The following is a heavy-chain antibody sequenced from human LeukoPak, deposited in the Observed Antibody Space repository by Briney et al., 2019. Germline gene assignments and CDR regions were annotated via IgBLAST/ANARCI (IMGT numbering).Heavy chain of an antibody. CDR1: GYTFTTTYG. V-gene: IGHV1-18*01. CDR3: ATDSQRWSYDSSAPHSFDY. J-gene: IGHJ4*02. Sequence: GASVKVSCKASGYTFTTTYGISWVRQAPGQGLEWMGWISAYNGDTNYAQKVQGRVTMTTDTSTSTAYMELRSLRIDDTAVYYCATDSQRWSYDSSAPHSFDYWGQGTLVTVSS. CDR2: ISAYNGDT. D-gene: IGHD3-22*01.